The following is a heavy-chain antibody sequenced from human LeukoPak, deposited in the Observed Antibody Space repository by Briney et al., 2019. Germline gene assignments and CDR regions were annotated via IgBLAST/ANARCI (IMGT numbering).Heavy chain of an antibody. CDR1: GFTFSSYE. J-gene: IGHJ4*02. CDR3: ARDAPLMTTVTYFDY. Sequence: QSGGSLRLSCAASGFTFSSYEMNWVRQAPGKGLEWVSYISSSGSTIYYADSVKGRFTISRDNAKNSLYLQMNSLRAEDTAVYYCARDAPLMTTVTYFDYWGQGTLVTVPS. V-gene: IGHV3-48*03. D-gene: IGHD4-17*01. CDR2: ISSSGSTI.